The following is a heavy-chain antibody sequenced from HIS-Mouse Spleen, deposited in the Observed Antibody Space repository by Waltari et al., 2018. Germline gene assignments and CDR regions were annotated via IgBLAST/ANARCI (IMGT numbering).Heavy chain of an antibody. D-gene: IGHD3-22*01. CDR3: ARDYYYDSSGYYPQTYYFDY. CDR1: GGSFSGYY. Sequence: QVQLQQWGAGLLKPSETLSLTCAVYGGSFSGYYWSWIRRPPGKGLEWIGEINHIGSTNYNPSLKSRVTISVDTSKNQFSLKLSSVTAADTAVYYCARDYYYDSSGYYPQTYYFDYWGQGTLVTVSS. V-gene: IGHV4-34*01. J-gene: IGHJ4*02. CDR2: INHIGST.